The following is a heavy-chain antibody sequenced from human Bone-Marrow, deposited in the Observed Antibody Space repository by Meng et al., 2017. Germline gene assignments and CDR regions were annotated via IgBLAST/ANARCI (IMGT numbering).Heavy chain of an antibody. D-gene: IGHD6-13*01. Sequence: ASVKVSCKASGYTFTSYAMNWVRQAPGQGLEWMGWINTNTGNPTYAQGFTGRFVFSLDTSVSTAYLQISSLKAEDTAVYYCARDGIAAAGLDAFDIWGQGTMVAVSS. CDR3: ARDGIAAAGLDAFDI. CDR2: INTNTGNP. J-gene: IGHJ3*02. CDR1: GYTFTSYA. V-gene: IGHV7-4-1*02.